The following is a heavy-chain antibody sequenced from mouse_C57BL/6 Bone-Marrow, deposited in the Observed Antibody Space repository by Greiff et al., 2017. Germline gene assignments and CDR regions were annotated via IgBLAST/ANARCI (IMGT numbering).Heavy chain of an antibody. CDR3: TLGPNFDY. D-gene: IGHD4-1*01. Sequence: EVQLQQSGAELVRPGASVKLSCTASGFNIKDDYMHWVKQRPEQGLEWIGWIDPETGDTEYASKFQGKATITADTSSNTAYLHLSSLTSEDTAVYYCTLGPNFDYWGQGTTLTVSS. J-gene: IGHJ2*01. V-gene: IGHV14-4*01. CDR2: IDPETGDT. CDR1: GFNIKDDY.